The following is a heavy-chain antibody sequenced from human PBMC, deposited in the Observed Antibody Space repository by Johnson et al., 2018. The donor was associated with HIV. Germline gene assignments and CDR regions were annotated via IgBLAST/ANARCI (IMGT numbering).Heavy chain of an antibody. CDR1: GFTFNNYA. Sequence: QLVESGGGVVHPGRSLRLSCAASGFTFNNYATHWVRQAPGKGLEWVALTSYDGTYKYYIDSVKGRFTVSRDNSKNTQYLQMNSLKTEDTAVYYCTKEYSSPYGDYDGDAFDIWGQGTMVTVSS. CDR2: TSYDGTYK. D-gene: IGHD4-17*01. V-gene: IGHV3-30*18. J-gene: IGHJ3*02. CDR3: TKEYSSPYGDYDGDAFDI.